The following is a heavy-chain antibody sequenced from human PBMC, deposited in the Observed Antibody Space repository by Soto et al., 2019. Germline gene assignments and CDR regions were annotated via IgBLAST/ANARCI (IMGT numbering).Heavy chain of an antibody. D-gene: IGHD2-2*01. CDR1: GGTFSSYA. CDR3: ASIVYCSSTSCYAAFDI. Sequence: ASVKVSCKASGGTFSSYAISWVRQAPGQGLEWMGGIIPIFGTANYAQKFQGRVTITADESTSTAYMELSSLRSEDTAVYYCASIVYCSSTSCYAAFDIWGQGTMVTGSS. J-gene: IGHJ3*02. V-gene: IGHV1-69*13. CDR2: IIPIFGTA.